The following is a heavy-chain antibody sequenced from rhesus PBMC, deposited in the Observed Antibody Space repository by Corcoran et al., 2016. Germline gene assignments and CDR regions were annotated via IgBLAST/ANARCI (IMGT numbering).Heavy chain of an antibody. CDR1: GGSFSGYY. D-gene: IGHD6-13*01. CDR2: ISGSSGYN. CDR3: ARGYSSWSRYFDY. V-gene: IGHV4-165*01. Sequence: QVQLQESGPGLVKPSETLSLTCAVSGGSFSGYYWGGIRQPPGKGLEWIGYISGSSGYNHYTPSLKDRFTYSAETSKNQFALKLSAVTAAYTAVYDCARGYSSWSRYFDYWCQGVLVTVSS. J-gene: IGHJ4*01.